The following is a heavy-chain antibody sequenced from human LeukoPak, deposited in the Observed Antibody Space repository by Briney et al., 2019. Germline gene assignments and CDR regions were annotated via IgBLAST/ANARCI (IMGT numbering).Heavy chain of an antibody. J-gene: IGHJ3*02. V-gene: IGHV1-18*01. CDR3: ARGMGYSYGHPQGAFDI. Sequence: ASVKVSCEASGYTFSDYGLNWVRQAPGQGLEWMGWMSAYNGKTNYAHSLQGRVTVTADTSTSTAYMELRSLRSEDTAVYYCARGMGYSYGHPQGAFDIWGQGTMVTVSS. CDR1: GYTFSDYG. CDR2: MSAYNGKT. D-gene: IGHD5-18*01.